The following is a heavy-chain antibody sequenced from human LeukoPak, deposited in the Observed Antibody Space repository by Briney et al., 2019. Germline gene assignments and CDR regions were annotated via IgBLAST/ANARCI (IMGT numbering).Heavy chain of an antibody. CDR2: INPNSGGT. Sequence: ASVKVSCKASGYTFTGYYMHWVRQAPGQGLEWMGWINPNSGGTNYAQKFQGRVTMTRDTSISTAYMELSRLRSDDTAVYYCAASITMVREGPSFDYWGQGTLVTVSS. CDR1: GYTFTGYY. D-gene: IGHD3-10*01. J-gene: IGHJ4*02. CDR3: AASITMVREGPSFDY. V-gene: IGHV1-2*02.